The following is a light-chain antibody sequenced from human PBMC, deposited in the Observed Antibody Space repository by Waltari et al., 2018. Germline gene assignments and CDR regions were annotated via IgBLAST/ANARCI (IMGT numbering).Light chain of an antibody. Sequence: QSALTQPASMSGSPGQSITVSCTGATSDIGSHNIVSWYQQHPGKAPKLILYDVNRRPSGVADRFSGSKSGITASRTSSGLQAEDEADYYCRSYAGSTTWVFGGGTKLTVL. CDR3: RSYAGSTTWV. CDR1: TSDIGSHNI. CDR2: DVN. V-gene: IGLV2-23*02. J-gene: IGLJ3*02.